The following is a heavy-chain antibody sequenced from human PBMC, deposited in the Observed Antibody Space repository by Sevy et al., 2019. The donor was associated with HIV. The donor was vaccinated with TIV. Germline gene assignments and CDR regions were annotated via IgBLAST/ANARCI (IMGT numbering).Heavy chain of an antibody. V-gene: IGHV4-39*01. CDR3: ASGRDGYNPIDY. D-gene: IGHD5-12*01. CDR1: GGSISSSSYY. CDR2: IYYSGST. J-gene: IGHJ4*02. Sequence: SETLSLTCTVSGGSISSSSYYWGWIRQPPGKGLEWIGSIYYSGSTYYNPSLKSRVTISVDTSKNQFSLKLSSVTAADTAVYYCASGRDGYNPIDYWGQGTLVTVSS.